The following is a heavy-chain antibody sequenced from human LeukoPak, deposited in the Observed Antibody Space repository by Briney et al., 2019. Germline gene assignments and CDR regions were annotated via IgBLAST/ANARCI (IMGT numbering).Heavy chain of an antibody. D-gene: IGHD3-3*01. CDR1: GFSLSTSGVG. CDR2: IYWNDDK. J-gene: IGHJ4*02. Sequence: SGPTLVKPTQTLTLTCTFSGFSLSTSGVGVGWIRQPPGKALEWLALIYWNDDKRYSPSLKSRLTITKDTSKNQVVLTMTNMDPVDTATYYCAHTKGITIFGVVTYYFDYWGQGTLVTVSS. CDR3: AHTKGITIFGVVTYYFDY. V-gene: IGHV2-5*01.